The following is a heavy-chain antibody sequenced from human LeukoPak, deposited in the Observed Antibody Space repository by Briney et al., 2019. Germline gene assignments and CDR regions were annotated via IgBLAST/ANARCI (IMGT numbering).Heavy chain of an antibody. V-gene: IGHV3-23*01. CDR2: ISGGGRNT. CDR3: ANPESNIDY. Sequence: GGSLRLSCAASGFTFSNYAMSWVRQAPGKGLEWVSAISGGGRNTYYADSVKGRFTISRDNSKNTLYLQMNSLRAEDTAVYYCANPESNIDYWGQGTLVTVSS. CDR1: GFTFSNYA. J-gene: IGHJ4*02.